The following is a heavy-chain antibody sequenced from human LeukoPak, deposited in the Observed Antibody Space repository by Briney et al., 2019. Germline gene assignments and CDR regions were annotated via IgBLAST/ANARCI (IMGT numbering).Heavy chain of an antibody. J-gene: IGHJ6*02. CDR2: IYYSGST. Sequence: SETLSLTCTVSGGSISSYYWSWIRQPPGKGLEWIGYIYYSGSTNYNTSLKSRVTISVDTSKNQFSLKLSSVTAADTAVYYCARSPKLGSYYYYGMDVWGQGTTVTVSS. CDR3: ARSPKLGSYYYYGMDV. CDR1: GGSISSYY. D-gene: IGHD1-7*01. V-gene: IGHV4-59*08.